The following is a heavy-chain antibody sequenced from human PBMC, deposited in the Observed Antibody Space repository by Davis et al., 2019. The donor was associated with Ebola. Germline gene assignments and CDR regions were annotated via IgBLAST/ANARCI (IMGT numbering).Heavy chain of an antibody. CDR2: IYYSGST. CDR1: GGSISSSSYY. Sequence: MPSETLSPTCTVSGGSISSSSYYWGWIRQPPGKGLEWIGSIYYSGSTYCNPSLKSRVTISVDKSKNQFSLKLSSVTAADTAVYYCERGDLVVTHGGMDVWGQGTTVTVSS. CDR3: ERGDLVVTHGGMDV. D-gene: IGHD2-21*02. J-gene: IGHJ6*02. V-gene: IGHV4-39*07.